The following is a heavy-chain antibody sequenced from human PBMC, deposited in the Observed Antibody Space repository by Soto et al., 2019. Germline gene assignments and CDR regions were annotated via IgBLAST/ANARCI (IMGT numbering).Heavy chain of an antibody. D-gene: IGHD2-15*01. Sequence: GGSLRLSCAASGFTFSSYGMHWVRQAPGKGLEWVAVISYDGSSKYYADSVKGRFTISRDTSKNTLYLQMNSLRAEDTAVYFCAKLGKVGSNFDFWGQGTLV. CDR3: AKLGKVGSNFDF. V-gene: IGHV3-30*18. CDR2: ISYDGSSK. CDR1: GFTFSSYG. J-gene: IGHJ4*01.